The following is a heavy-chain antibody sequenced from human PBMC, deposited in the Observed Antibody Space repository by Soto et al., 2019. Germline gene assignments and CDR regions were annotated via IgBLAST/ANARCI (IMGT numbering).Heavy chain of an antibody. CDR1: GYSFASYW. D-gene: IGHD6-6*01. Sequence: GESLKISCQGSGYSFASYWIGWVRQMPGKDLEWMGIIYPGGSDTRYSPSFQGQATISADKSLRTAYLQWTSLKASDTALYYCARTRSFTLGFYYDGMDVWRQRTTVTVSS. CDR2: IYPGGSDT. CDR3: ARTRSFTLGFYYDGMDV. V-gene: IGHV5-51*01. J-gene: IGHJ6*02.